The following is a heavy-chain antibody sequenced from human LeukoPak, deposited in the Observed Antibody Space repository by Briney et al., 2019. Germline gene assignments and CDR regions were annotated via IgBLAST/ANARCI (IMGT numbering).Heavy chain of an antibody. CDR3: ARSVSHLDFHYGMDV. V-gene: IGHV1-69*01. J-gene: IGHJ6*02. Sequence: GASVNVSCKASGGTFSSYAISWVRQAPGQGLEWMGGIIPIFGTANYAQKFQGRVTITADESTSTAYKELSSLRSEDTAVYYCARSVSHLDFHYGMDVWGQGTTVTVSS. CDR1: GGTFSSYA. D-gene: IGHD3-3*01. CDR2: IIPIFGTA.